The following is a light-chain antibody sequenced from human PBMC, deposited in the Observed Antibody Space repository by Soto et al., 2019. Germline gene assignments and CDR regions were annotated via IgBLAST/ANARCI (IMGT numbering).Light chain of an antibody. CDR1: QSVSRY. CDR2: GAS. J-gene: IGKJ2*01. Sequence: VLTQSPGTLSLSPGERATLSCRASQSVSRYLAWYQQKPGQAPRLLIYGASSRASGIPDRFSGSGSGTDFTLTINSLGPEDSAGYYCQQFDTSPYTFGQGTKLEIK. CDR3: QQFDTSPYT. V-gene: IGKV3-20*01.